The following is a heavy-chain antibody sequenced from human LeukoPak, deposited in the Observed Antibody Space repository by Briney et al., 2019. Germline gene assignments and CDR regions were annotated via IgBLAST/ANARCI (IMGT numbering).Heavy chain of an antibody. CDR2: IKQDGSEK. CDR3: ARVKGYSYGPLKY. CDR1: GFTFSSYW. V-gene: IGHV3-7*03. Sequence: PGGSLRLSCAASGFTFSSYWMSWVRQAPGKGLEWVANIKQDGSEKYYVDSVKGRFTISRDNAKNSLYLQMNSLRAEDTAVYYCARVKGYSYGPLKYWGQGTLVTVSS. J-gene: IGHJ4*02. D-gene: IGHD5-18*01.